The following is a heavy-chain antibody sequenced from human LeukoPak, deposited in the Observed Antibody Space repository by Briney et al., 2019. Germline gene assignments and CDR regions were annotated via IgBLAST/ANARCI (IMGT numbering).Heavy chain of an antibody. J-gene: IGHJ5*02. CDR3: VSDLCGGDDQ. V-gene: IGHV3-74*01. CDR2: IDEDGKTI. D-gene: IGHD3-3*01. CDR1: GFTFTSYW. Sequence: GGSLRLSCAASGFTFTSYWMHRVRQAPGKGLVWVSRIDEDGKTIDYADSVKGRFTISRDNAKDTLYLQMSSLRDEDTAVYYCVSDLCGGDDQWGRGTLVTVSS.